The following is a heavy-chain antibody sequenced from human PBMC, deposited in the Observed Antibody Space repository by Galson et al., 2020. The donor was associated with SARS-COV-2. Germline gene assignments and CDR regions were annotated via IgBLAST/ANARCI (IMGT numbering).Heavy chain of an antibody. J-gene: IGHJ1*01. CDR1: GFTFSSYA. D-gene: IGHD2-15*01. CDR3: PKDDPPNCSGGSCKSAKYFHH. Sequence: GGSLRLSCAASGFTFSSYAMSWVRQAPGKGLEWVSAISGSGGSTYYADSVKGRFTISRDNSKNTLYLQMNSLRAEDTAVYYCPKDDPPNCSGGSCKSAKYFHHWGQGTLVPVSS. CDR2: ISGSGGST. V-gene: IGHV3-23*01.